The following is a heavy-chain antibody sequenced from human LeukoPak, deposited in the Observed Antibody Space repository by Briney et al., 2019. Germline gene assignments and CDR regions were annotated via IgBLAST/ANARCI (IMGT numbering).Heavy chain of an antibody. J-gene: IGHJ6*03. Sequence: PGGSLRLSRAASGFIFGSYTMNWVRQAPGKGLEWVSSINSRGTYIYYADSLQGRFTISRDNTKTSLYLEMNSLRAEDTAVYYYVRRLDVAIGYFYMDVWGKGTTVTVAS. D-gene: IGHD5-12*01. CDR2: INSRGTYI. V-gene: IGHV3-21*06. CDR1: GFIFGSYT. CDR3: VRRLDVAIGYFYMDV.